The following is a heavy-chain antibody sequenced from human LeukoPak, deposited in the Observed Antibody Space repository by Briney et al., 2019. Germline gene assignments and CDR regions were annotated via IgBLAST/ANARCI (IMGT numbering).Heavy chain of an antibody. V-gene: IGHV3-7*01. CDR3: AREGWSIAAAGHYSNYYMDV. CDR1: GFTFNSYW. J-gene: IGHJ6*03. D-gene: IGHD6-13*01. CDR2: IKQDGREK. Sequence: GGSLRLSCAASGFTFNSYWMTWVRQAPGKGLEWVANIKQDGREKNYVDSVKGRFTISRDNAKNSLYLQMNSLRAEDTAVYYCAREGWSIAAAGHYSNYYMDVWGKGTTVTVSS.